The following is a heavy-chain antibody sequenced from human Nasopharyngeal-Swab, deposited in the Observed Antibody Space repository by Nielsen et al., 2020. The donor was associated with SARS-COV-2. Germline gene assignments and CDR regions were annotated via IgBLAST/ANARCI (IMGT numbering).Heavy chain of an antibody. J-gene: IGHJ3*01. CDR1: GHSFSNYW. D-gene: IGHD3-16*01. CDR3: ARQRITLTLGRAFDL. Sequence: GESLKISCKGFGHSFSNYWFAWVRQMPGKGLEWMGIIYPGNSDTRYSPSFQGQVTISADKSISTAYLQWSSLRASDTAIYYCARQRITLTLGRAFDLWGQGTMVTVSS. V-gene: IGHV5-51*01. CDR2: IYPGNSDT.